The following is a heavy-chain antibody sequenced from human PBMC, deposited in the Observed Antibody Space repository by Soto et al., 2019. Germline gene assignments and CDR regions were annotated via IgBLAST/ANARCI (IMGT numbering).Heavy chain of an antibody. Sequence: QVQLQESGPGLVMPSETLSLTCTVSGDSISGSPYFWGWIRQPPGKRLEWIGSIFYDGYTFYTPSLKSRVTLSVDTSKNQFSLKLTSVAAADTAIYFGARLQAAVPHYWGQGILVTVSS. CDR1: GDSISGSPYF. CDR2: IFYDGYT. D-gene: IGHD6-13*01. V-gene: IGHV4-39*01. CDR3: ARLQAAVPHY. J-gene: IGHJ4*02.